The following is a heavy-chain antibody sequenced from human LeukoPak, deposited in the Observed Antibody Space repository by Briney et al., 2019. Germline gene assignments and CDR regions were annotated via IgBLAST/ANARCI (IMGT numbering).Heavy chain of an antibody. V-gene: IGHV3-48*01. CDR2: ISSSGTTI. Sequence: GSLRLSCAASGFPFSSYSMKWVRQAPGKGLEWISYISSSGTTIYYADSVKGRFTISSDNAKSSLYLQMNSLRAEDTAVYYCARGPPLFDPWGQGTLVTVSS. CDR1: GFPFSSYS. J-gene: IGHJ5*02. CDR3: ARGPPLFDP.